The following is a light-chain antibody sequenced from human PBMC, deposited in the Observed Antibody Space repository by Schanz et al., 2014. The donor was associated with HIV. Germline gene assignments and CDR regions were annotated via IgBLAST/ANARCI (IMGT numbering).Light chain of an antibody. CDR1: GSNIGADYD. Sequence: QSVLTQPPSVSGAPGQRVTISCTGVGSNIGADYDVHWYQQLPGTAPKLLIYGNSNRPSGVPDRISASKSGTSASLAITGLQAEDEADYYCQSYDSSLRASVFGGGTKLTVL. CDR3: QSYDSSLRASV. V-gene: IGLV1-40*01. J-gene: IGLJ2*01. CDR2: GNS.